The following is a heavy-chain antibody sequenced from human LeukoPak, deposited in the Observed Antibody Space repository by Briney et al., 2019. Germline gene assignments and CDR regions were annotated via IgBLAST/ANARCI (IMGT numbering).Heavy chain of an antibody. CDR2: ISYDGSNK. CDR3: ATGGDYYGSGEEVVTFDI. CDR1: GSTFSTYG. J-gene: IGHJ3*02. V-gene: IGHV3-30*03. D-gene: IGHD3-10*01. Sequence: PGGSLRLSCAASGSTFSTYGMHWVRQAPGKGLEWVAVISYDGSNKYYADSVKGRFTISRDNSKNTLYLQMNSLRAEDTALYYCATGGDYYGSGEEVVTFDIWGQGTMVTVSS.